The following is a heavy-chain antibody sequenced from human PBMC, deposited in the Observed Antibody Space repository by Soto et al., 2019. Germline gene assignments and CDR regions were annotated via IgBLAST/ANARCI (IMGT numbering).Heavy chain of an antibody. CDR2: FSAGGRA. D-gene: IGHD4-17*01. V-gene: IGHV3-23*01. CDR1: GFSFSNSA. J-gene: IGHJ4*02. CDR3: AKESMPEHYGDTLFDY. Sequence: EVPLLESGGGLVQPGGSLRLSCEASGFSFSNSALSWVRQSPGKGLEWVSTFSAGGRAYYADSVKGRFTIAKDTSKNTLHLQASSLRAEDTAVYYCAKESMPEHYGDTLFDYWGQGTRVTVSS.